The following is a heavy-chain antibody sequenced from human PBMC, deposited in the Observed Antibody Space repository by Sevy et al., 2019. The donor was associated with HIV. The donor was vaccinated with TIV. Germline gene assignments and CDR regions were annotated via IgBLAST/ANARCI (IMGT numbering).Heavy chain of an antibody. CDR2: ISSSSSYI. Sequence: GGSLRLSCAASGFTFSSYSMNWVRQAPGKGLEWVSSISSSSSYIYYADSVKGRFTISRDNAKNSLYLQMNSLRAEDTAVYYCARERYSSSLARDYYYGMDVWGQGTTVIVSS. CDR1: GFTFSSYS. CDR3: ARERYSSSLARDYYYGMDV. J-gene: IGHJ6*02. D-gene: IGHD6-13*01. V-gene: IGHV3-21*01.